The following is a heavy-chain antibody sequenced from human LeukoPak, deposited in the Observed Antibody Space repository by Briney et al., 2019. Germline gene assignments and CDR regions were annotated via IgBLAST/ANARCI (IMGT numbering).Heavy chain of an antibody. CDR3: ARVFDSSGGYGY. J-gene: IGHJ4*02. V-gene: IGHV4-59*01. D-gene: IGHD3-22*01. CDR1: GGSISSYY. Sequence: PSETLSPTCTVSGGSISSYYWSWIRQPPGKGLEWIGYIYYSGSTNYNPSLKSRVTISVDTSKNQFSLKLSSVTAADTAVYYCARVFDSSGGYGYWGQGTLVTVSS. CDR2: IYYSGST.